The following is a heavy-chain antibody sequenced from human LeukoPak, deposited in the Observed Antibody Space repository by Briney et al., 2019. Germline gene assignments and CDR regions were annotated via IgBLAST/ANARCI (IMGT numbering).Heavy chain of an antibody. CDR3: AKEVSPIAVAGSPFDY. CDR2: IYYDGSNK. J-gene: IGHJ4*02. Sequence: PGGSLRLSCAASGFSFSSYGMHWVRQAPGKGLEWVAVIYYDGSNKYYADSVKGPFTISRDNSENTLYLQMNSLRVDDTAVYYCAKEVSPIAVAGSPFDYWGQGTLVTVSS. D-gene: IGHD6-19*01. V-gene: IGHV3-33*06. CDR1: GFSFSSYG.